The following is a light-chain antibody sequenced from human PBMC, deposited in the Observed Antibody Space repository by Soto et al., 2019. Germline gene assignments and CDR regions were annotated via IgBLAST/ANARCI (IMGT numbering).Light chain of an antibody. CDR2: EVS. CDR1: SSDIGGYSY. J-gene: IGLJ2*01. V-gene: IGLV2-14*01. CDR3: SSYSCTSPPVV. Sequence: QSVLTQPASVSGSPGQSITISCTGTSSDIGGYSYVSWYQQHPGKAPKLIIYEVSNRPSGVSNRFSGSKSGNTASLTISGLQAEDEADYSCSSYSCTSPPVVFGGGTKLTVL.